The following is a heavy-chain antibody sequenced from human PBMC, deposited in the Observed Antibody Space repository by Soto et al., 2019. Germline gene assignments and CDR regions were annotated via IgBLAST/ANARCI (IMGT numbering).Heavy chain of an antibody. CDR2: IYYSGST. CDR1: GGSINSGGYY. J-gene: IGHJ5*02. D-gene: IGHD2-2*01. V-gene: IGHV4-31*03. Sequence: SETLSLTCTVSGGSINSGGYYWSWIRQHPGKGLEWIGYIYYSGSTYYNPSLESRVTISVDTSKNQFSLKLSSVTAADTAVYYCAREYCSSTSCHNWFDPWGQGTLVTVSS. CDR3: AREYCSSTSCHNWFDP.